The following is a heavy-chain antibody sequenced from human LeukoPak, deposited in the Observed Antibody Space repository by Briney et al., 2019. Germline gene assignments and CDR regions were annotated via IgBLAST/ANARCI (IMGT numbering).Heavy chain of an antibody. V-gene: IGHV3-33*01. CDR1: GFTFSSYG. CDR2: VWYDGSDK. Sequence: QPGGSLRLSCAASGFTFSSYGMHWVRQAPGKGLEWVAVVWYDGSDKYYADSVKGRFTISRDNSKNTLYLQMNSLRVEDTAVYYCARYTAAAALDYWGQGTLVTVSS. CDR3: ARYTAAAALDY. J-gene: IGHJ4*02. D-gene: IGHD6-25*01.